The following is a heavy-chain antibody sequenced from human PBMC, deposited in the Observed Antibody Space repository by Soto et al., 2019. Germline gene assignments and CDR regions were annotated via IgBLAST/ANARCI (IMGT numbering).Heavy chain of an antibody. J-gene: IGHJ5*02. CDR2: ISTDNGNT. V-gene: IGHV1-18*01. CDR3: ARGRRGYDFWSGNDNWFDP. Sequence: ASVKVSCKASGYTFTSSGISWVRQAPGQGLEWLGWISTDNGNTNYAQHLQGRVSMTRNTSTSTAYMELSSLRSEDTAVYYCARGRRGYDFWSGNDNWFDPWGQGTLVTVSS. D-gene: IGHD3-3*01. CDR1: GYTFTSSG.